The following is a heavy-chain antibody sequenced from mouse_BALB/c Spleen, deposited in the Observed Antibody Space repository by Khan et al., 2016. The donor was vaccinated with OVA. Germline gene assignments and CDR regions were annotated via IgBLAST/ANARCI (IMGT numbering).Heavy chain of an antibody. Sequence: QVQLKESGPGLVAPSQSLSNTSTISGFSLTNYGGHWVRQPPGKGLEGLAVKWRDGSTTYNSALKSRLTNTKDNSKSQVFLKMNSLQTDDTAIYFCARQPYYHYNVMDYWGQGTSVTVSS. CDR1: GFSLTNYG. V-gene: IGHV2-6-1*01. CDR3: ARQPYYHYNVMDY. D-gene: IGHD2-10*01. CDR2: KWRDGST. J-gene: IGHJ4*01.